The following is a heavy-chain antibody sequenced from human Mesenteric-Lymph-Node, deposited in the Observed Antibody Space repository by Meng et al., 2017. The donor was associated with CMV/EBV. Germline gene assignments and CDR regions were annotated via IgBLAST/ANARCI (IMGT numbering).Heavy chain of an antibody. Sequence: GGSLRLSCAASGFSYSVYEMNWVRQAPGKGLEWVANIKQDGSEKYYVDSVKGRFTISRDNAWNSLYLQMNSLRAGDTAVYYCVRGNTYLYYFDCWGQGTQVTVSS. CDR3: VRGNTYLYYFDC. CDR2: IKQDGSEK. CDR1: GFSYSVYE. J-gene: IGHJ4*02. V-gene: IGHV3-7*01.